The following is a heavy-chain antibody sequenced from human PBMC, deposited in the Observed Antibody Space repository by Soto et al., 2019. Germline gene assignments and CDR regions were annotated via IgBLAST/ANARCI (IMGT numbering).Heavy chain of an antibody. D-gene: IGHD2-8*02. CDR3: ARGDYGTGGYPFPYFDY. CDR1: GYSFTGHY. Sequence: HEHLVQSGAEVKRPGASLKVSCKASGYSFTGHYIHWVPQAPGQGLEWMGWINPDSGATNYAQNFQGRVNLTSDTSISTASMDLPSLTSDDTAVYYCARGDYGTGGYPFPYFDYWGQGTLVIVSS. V-gene: IGHV1-2*02. J-gene: IGHJ4*02. CDR2: INPDSGAT.